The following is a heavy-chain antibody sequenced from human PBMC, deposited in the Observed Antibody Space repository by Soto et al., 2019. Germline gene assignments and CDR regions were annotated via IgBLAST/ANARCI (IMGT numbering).Heavy chain of an antibody. CDR1: GFTFSIYA. CDR2: ISGDGGNT. Sequence: EVHLLESGGGLVQPGGFLRLSCAASGFTFSIYAMSWVRQAPGRGLEWVSVISGDGGNTYYADSVKGRFTTSRDNSKNTLYMQTISVRAEDTAVTYLAHMGGYFPYYYYYYADGVDVWGQGTTVAVSS. D-gene: IGHD3-22*01. V-gene: IGHV3-23*01. J-gene: IGHJ6*02. CDR3: AHMGGYFPYYYYYYADGVDV.